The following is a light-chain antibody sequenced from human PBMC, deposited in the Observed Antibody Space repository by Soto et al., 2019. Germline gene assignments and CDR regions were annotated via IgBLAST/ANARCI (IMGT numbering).Light chain of an antibody. V-gene: IGKV1-5*03. CDR2: TAS. CDR1: QSVSSW. CDR3: QQYKTYPYT. J-gene: IGKJ2*01. Sequence: DIQMTQSPSTLSASVGDRVTITCRASQSVSSWLAWYQQIPGKAPKLLIYTASSLESGVSSRFSGSGYGTEFTLTISSLQPDDFATYYCQQYKTYPYTFGQGTKLEIK.